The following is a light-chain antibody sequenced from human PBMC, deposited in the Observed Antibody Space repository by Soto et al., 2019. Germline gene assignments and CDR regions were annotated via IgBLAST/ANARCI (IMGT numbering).Light chain of an antibody. V-gene: IGKV1-17*01. Sequence: DIQMTQSPSSLSASVGDRVTITCRASQGIGSDLGWFQQKPGKAPKRLIFDASHLQSGVPSRFSGSGSGTEFTLTITRLQPDDFATYYCLQHNSCPPTFGQGTKVEMK. CDR3: LQHNSCPPT. CDR1: QGIGSD. J-gene: IGKJ1*01. CDR2: DAS.